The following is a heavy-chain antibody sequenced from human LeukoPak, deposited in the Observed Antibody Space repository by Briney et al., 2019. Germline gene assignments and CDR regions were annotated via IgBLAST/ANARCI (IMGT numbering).Heavy chain of an antibody. D-gene: IGHD6-19*01. CDR1: GGSISSSSYY. Sequence: PSETLSLTCTVSGGSISSSSYYWGWIRQPPGKGLEWIGSIYYSGSTYYNPSLKSRVTISVDTSKNQFSLKLSSVTAADTAMYYCAKIGYNSAWVGIDYWGQGTLVTVSS. CDR2: IYYSGST. J-gene: IGHJ4*02. CDR3: AKIGYNSAWVGIDY. V-gene: IGHV4-39*01.